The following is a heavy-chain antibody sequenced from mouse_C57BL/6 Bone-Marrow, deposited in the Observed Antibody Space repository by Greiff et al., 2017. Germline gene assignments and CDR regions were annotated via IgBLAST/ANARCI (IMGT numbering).Heavy chain of an antibody. CDR2: ISYDGSN. D-gene: IGHD3-3*01. CDR3: ASGTPAGEYFDY. CDR1: GYSITSGYY. V-gene: IGHV3-6*01. J-gene: IGHJ2*01. Sequence: EVQLQQSGPGLVKPSQSLSLTCSVTGYSITSGYYWNWIRQFPGNKLEWMGYISYDGSNNYNPSLQNRISFTRDTSKNQFFLKLNAVTTEETATYYCASGTPAGEYFDYWGQGTTLTVSS.